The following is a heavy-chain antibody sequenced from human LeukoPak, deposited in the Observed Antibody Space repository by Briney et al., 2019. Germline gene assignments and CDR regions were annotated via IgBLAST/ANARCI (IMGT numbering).Heavy chain of an antibody. V-gene: IGHV4-34*01. Sequence: SETLSLTCAVYGGSFSGYYWSWIRQPPGKGLEWIGSIYYSGSTYYNPSLKSRVTISVDTSKNQFSLKLSSVTAADTAVYYCARLASYGDYRRNFDYWGQGTLVTVSS. CDR2: IYYSGST. D-gene: IGHD4-17*01. CDR1: GGSFSGYY. CDR3: ARLASYGDYRRNFDY. J-gene: IGHJ4*02.